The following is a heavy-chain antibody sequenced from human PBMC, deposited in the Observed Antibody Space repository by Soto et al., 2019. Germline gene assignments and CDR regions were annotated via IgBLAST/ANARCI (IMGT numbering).Heavy chain of an antibody. CDR2: IIPIFGTA. V-gene: IGHV1-69*13. D-gene: IGHD6-6*01. CDR1: GGTFSSYA. J-gene: IGHJ6*02. CDR3: AGAPYAGSSSVYYYYGMDV. Sequence: SVKVSCKASGGTFSSYAISWVRQAPGQGLEWMGGIIPIFGTANYAQKFQGRVTITADESTSTAYMELSSLRSEDTAVYYCAGAPYAGSSSVYYYYGMDVWGQGTTVTVSS.